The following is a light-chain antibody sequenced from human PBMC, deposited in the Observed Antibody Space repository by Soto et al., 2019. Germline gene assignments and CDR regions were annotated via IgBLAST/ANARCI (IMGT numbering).Light chain of an antibody. CDR3: QQRNMWPVT. CDR1: QSVSND. J-gene: IGKJ5*01. Sequence: EIVLTQSPATLSLSPGERATLSCRASQSVSNDLGWYQRKPGQAPRLLIYDASNRATGIPARFSGSGSGTDFTLTISSLEPEDFALYFCQQRNMWPVTFGQGKRLEIK. CDR2: DAS. V-gene: IGKV3-11*01.